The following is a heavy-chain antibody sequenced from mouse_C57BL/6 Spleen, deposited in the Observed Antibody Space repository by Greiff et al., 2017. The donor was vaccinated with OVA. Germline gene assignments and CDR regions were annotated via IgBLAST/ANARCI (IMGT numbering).Heavy chain of an antibody. J-gene: IGHJ1*03. CDR3: ARHGYDHWYFDV. D-gene: IGHD2-2*01. CDR1: EYEFPSHD. V-gene: IGHV5-2*01. Sequence: EVKLMESGGGLVQPGESLKLSCESNEYEFPSHDMSWVRKTPEQRLELVAAINSAGGSTYDPDTMERRFIISRDNTKKTLYLQMSSLRSEDTAVDYCARHGYDHWYFDVWGTGTTVTVSS. CDR2: INSAGGST.